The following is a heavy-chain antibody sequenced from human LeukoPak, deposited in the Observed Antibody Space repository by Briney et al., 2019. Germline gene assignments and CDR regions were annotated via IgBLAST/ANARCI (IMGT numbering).Heavy chain of an antibody. CDR3: ARDGIVVVAADNWFDP. Sequence: ASVKVSCKASGGTFSSYGISWVRQAPGQGLEWMGWISAYNGNTNYAQKLQGRVTMTTDTSTSTAYMELRSLRSDDTAVYYCARDGIVVVAADNWFDPWGQGTLVTVSS. V-gene: IGHV1-18*01. D-gene: IGHD2-15*01. CDR2: ISAYNGNT. CDR1: GGTFSSYG. J-gene: IGHJ5*02.